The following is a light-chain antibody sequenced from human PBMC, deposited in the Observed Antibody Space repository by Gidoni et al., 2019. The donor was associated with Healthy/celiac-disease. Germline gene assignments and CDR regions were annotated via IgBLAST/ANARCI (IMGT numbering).Light chain of an antibody. Sequence: QSALTQPASVSGSPGQSITISCTVTSSDVGGYNYVSWYQQHPGKAPKLMIYDVSNRPSGVSNRFSGSKSCNTASLTISGLQAEDDADYYCSSYTSSSTVVFGGGTKLTVL. CDR1: SSDVGGYNY. J-gene: IGLJ2*01. CDR2: DVS. CDR3: SSYTSSSTVV. V-gene: IGLV2-14*03.